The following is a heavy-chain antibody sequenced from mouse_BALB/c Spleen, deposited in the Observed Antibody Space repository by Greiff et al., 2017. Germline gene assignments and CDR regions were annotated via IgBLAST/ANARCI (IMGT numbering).Heavy chain of an antibody. CDR3: ASYYGSSYAMDY. V-gene: IGHV14-3*02. CDR2: IDPANGNT. J-gene: IGHJ4*01. D-gene: IGHD1-1*01. CDR1: GFNIKDTY. Sequence: EVQLQQSGAELVKPGASVKLSCTASGFNIKDTYMHWVKQRPEQGLEWIGRIDPANGNTKYDPKFQGKATITADTSSNTAYLQLSSLTSEDTAVYYCASYYGSSYAMDYWGQGTSVTVSS.